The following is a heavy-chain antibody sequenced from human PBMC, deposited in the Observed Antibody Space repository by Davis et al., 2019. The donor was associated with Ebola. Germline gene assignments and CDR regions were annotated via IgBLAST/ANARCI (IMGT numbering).Heavy chain of an antibody. D-gene: IGHD6-19*01. CDR2: INHSGST. CDR3: VRTAVAGFPYSYYFDY. J-gene: IGHJ4*02. V-gene: IGHV4-34*01. Sequence: SETLSLTCAVYGGSFSGYYWSWIRQPPGKGLEWIGEINHSGSTNYNPSLKSRVTISVDTSKNQFSLNLSAVTAADTAVYYCVRTAVAGFPYSYYFDYWGPGTLVTASS. CDR1: GGSFSGYY.